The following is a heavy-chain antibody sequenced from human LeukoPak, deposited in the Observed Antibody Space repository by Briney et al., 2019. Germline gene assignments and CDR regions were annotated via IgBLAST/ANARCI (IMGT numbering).Heavy chain of an antibody. CDR3: AKDPAARPLRLITDDALDI. J-gene: IGHJ3*02. CDR1: GFTFSSYG. CDR2: IRYDGSNK. Sequence: GGSLRLSCAASGFTFSSYGMHWVRQAPGKGLEWVAFIRYDGSNKFYADSVQGRFTISRDNSKKTLYLQMNSLRAEDTAVYYCAKDPAARPLRLITDDALDIWGQGTMVTVSS. V-gene: IGHV3-30*02. D-gene: IGHD2-21*02.